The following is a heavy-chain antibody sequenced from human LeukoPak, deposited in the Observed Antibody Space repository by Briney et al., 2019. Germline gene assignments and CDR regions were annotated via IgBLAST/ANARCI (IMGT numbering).Heavy chain of an antibody. D-gene: IGHD2-21*02. CDR2: ISYDGSNK. J-gene: IGHJ3*02. V-gene: IGHV3-30*18. CDR3: AKGTYCGGDCYPASAFDI. Sequence: GGSLRLSCAASGFTFSSYGMHWVRQAPGKGLEWVAVISYDGSNKYYADSVKGRFTISRDNSKNTLYLQMNSLRAEDTAVYYCAKGTYCGGDCYPASAFDIWGQGTMVTVSS. CDR1: GFTFSSYG.